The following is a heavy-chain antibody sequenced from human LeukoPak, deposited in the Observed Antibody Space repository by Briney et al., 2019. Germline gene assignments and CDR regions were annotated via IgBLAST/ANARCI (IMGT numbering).Heavy chain of an antibody. D-gene: IGHD2-15*01. CDR2: ISYDGSNK. V-gene: IGHV3-30*18. Sequence: GGSLRLSCAASGFTFSSYGMHWVRQAPGKGLEWVAVISYDGSNKYYADSVKGRFTISRDNSKNTLYLQMNSLRAEDTAVYYCAKDLENCSGGSCQVGDYWGQGTLVTVSS. J-gene: IGHJ4*02. CDR3: AKDLENCSGGSCQVGDY. CDR1: GFTFSSYG.